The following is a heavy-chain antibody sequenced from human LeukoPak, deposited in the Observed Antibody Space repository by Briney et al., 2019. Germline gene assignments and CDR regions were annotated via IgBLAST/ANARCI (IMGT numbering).Heavy chain of an antibody. CDR2: ITYDGGNE. D-gene: IGHD2-21*02. CDR3: ARPAYCGGNCYYFPDY. J-gene: IGHJ4*02. Sequence: GGSLRLSCAASGFSFKDYNMHWVRQAPGKGLEWVAVITYDGGNEYYTDSVKGRFTISRDNSKSTLYLQMNSLRAEDTAVYYCARPAYCGGNCYYFPDYWGQGTLVTVSS. CDR1: GFSFKDYN. V-gene: IGHV3-30*03.